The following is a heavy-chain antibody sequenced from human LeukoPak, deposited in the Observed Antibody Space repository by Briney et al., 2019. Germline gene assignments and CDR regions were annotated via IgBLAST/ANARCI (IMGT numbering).Heavy chain of an antibody. CDR1: GFTFSSYG. V-gene: IGHV3-30*03. CDR3: ATIAAAGTLGDYFDY. CDR2: ISYDGSNK. Sequence: HAGGSLRLSCAASGFTFSSYGMHWVRQAPGKGLEWVAVISYDGSNKYSADSVKGRFTISRDNSKNTLYLQMNSLRAKDTAVYYCATIAAAGTLGDYFDYWGQGTLVTVSS. D-gene: IGHD6-13*01. J-gene: IGHJ4*02.